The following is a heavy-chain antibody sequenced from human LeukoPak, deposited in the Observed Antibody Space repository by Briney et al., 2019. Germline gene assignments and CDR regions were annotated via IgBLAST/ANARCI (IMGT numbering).Heavy chain of an antibody. CDR2: ISWDGGST. J-gene: IGHJ4*02. V-gene: IGHV3-43D*03. Sequence: GGSLRLSCAASGFTFDDYAMHWVRQAPGKGLEWVSLISWDGGSTYYADSVKGRFTISRDNSKNSLYLQMNSLRAEDTALYYCARTRGTAMARGGYYFDYWGQGTLVTVSS. CDR3: ARTRGTAMARGGYYFDY. D-gene: IGHD5-18*01. CDR1: GFTFDDYA.